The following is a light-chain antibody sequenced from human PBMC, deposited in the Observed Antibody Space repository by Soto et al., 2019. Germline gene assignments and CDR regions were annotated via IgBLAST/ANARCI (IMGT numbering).Light chain of an antibody. V-gene: IGLV2-23*01. J-gene: IGLJ1*01. CDR2: EGS. CDR1: SSDVGSYNL. CDR3: CSYAGSSYV. Sequence: QSVLTQPASXXXXXGQSITISCTGTSSDVGSYNLVSWYQQHPGKAPKLMIYEGSKRPSGVSNRFSGSKSGNTASLTISGLQAEDEADYYCCSYAGSSYVFGTGTQLTVL.